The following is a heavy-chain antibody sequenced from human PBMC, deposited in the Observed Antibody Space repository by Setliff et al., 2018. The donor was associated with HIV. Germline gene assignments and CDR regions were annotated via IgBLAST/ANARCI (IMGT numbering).Heavy chain of an antibody. CDR2: IWYDGSNK. CDR3: ARGDYSSRYDY. V-gene: IGHV3-33*08. J-gene: IGHJ4*02. CDR1: GFTFSNYG. D-gene: IGHD6-13*01. Sequence: PGGSLRLSCAASGFTFSNYGIHWVRQAPGKGLEWVALIWYDGSNKQYADSVKGRFTMSRDNSKNTLYLQMNSLRAEDTAVYYCARGDYSSRYDYWGQGTLVTVSS.